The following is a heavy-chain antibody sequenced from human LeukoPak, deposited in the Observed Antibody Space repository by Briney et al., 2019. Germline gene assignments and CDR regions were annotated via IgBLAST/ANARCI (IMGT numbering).Heavy chain of an antibody. V-gene: IGHV4-34*01. J-gene: IGHJ4*02. Sequence: PSETLSLTCAVYGGSFSGYYWSWIRQPPGKGLEWIGEINHSGSTNYNPSLKGRVTISVDTSKNQFSLKLSSVTAADTAVYYCARGRRCDYWGQGTLVTVSS. CDR2: INHSGST. CDR1: GGSFSGYY. D-gene: IGHD4-17*01. CDR3: ARGRRCDY.